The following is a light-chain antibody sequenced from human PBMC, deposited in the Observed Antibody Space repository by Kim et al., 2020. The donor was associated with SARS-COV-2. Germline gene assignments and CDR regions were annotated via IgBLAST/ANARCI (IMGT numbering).Light chain of an antibody. Sequence: GQSVTISCTGPSSDVGGYKYVSWYQQHPGKAPKLMIYDVSKRPSGVPDRFSGSKSGNTASLTISGLQAEDEADYYCCSYAGSYTLVFGGGTQLTVL. J-gene: IGLJ3*02. CDR1: SSDVGGYKY. V-gene: IGLV2-11*01. CDR3: CSYAGSYTLV. CDR2: DVS.